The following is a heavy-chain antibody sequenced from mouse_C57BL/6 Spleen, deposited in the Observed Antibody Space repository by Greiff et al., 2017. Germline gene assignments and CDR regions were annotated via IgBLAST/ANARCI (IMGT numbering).Heavy chain of an antibody. CDR3: AREDYRGAMDY. V-gene: IGHV1-53*01. CDR2: INPSNGGT. Sequence: QVQLQQSGTELVKPGASVKLSCKASGYTFTSYWMHWVKQRPGQGLEWIGNINPSNGGTNSNEKFKSKATLTVDKSSSTAYMQLSSLASEDSAVYCCAREDYRGAMDYWGQGTSVTVAS. J-gene: IGHJ4*01. D-gene: IGHD2-14*01. CDR1: GYTFTSYW.